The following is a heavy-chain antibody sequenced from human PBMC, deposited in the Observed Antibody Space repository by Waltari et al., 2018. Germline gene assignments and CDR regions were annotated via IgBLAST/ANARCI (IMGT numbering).Heavy chain of an antibody. J-gene: IGHJ3*01. CDR1: GFIFETHS. D-gene: IGHD3-16*01. CDR2: ILYEGSDK. V-gene: IGHV3-30*01. CDR3: VKWGVPADAESAFDV. Sequence: QVKLVESGGGVVQPGRSLRLSCSASGFIFETHSMHWVRQAPGKGLGWVAFILYEGSDKFFADSVKGRFTISRDNSKNTLYLQMNSLRPEDTAVYYCVKWGVPADAESAFDVWGQGTMVTVSS.